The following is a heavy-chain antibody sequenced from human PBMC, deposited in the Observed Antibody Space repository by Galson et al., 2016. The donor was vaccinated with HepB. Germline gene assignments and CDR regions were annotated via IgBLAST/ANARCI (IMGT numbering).Heavy chain of an antibody. CDR2: LTWNSAKI. CDR3: ARALYYDTSTYYYRGSDYSNYYGLDV. Sequence: SLRLSCAASGFTFDDHAMHWVRQAPGKGLEWVAGLTWNSAKIAYAGSVKGRFTISRDNAKNSLYLQINSLRAEDTAVYYCARALYYDTSTYYYRGSDYSNYYGLDVWGQGTTVTVSS. J-gene: IGHJ6*02. V-gene: IGHV3-9*01. D-gene: IGHD3-22*01. CDR1: GFTFDDHA.